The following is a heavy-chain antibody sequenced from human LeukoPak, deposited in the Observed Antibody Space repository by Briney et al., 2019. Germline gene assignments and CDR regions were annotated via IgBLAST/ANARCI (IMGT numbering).Heavy chain of an antibody. CDR1: GGIFSSYA. D-gene: IGHD2/OR15-2a*01. Sequence: SVKVSCKASGGIFSSYAISWVRQAPGQGLEWMGRIIPILGIGNYAQKFQGRVTITADKSTSTVYMELSSLRFEDTAVYYCARVVVLSEAFDYWGQGTLVSDSS. V-gene: IGHV1-69*04. CDR3: ARVVVLSEAFDY. CDR2: IIPILGIG. J-gene: IGHJ4*02.